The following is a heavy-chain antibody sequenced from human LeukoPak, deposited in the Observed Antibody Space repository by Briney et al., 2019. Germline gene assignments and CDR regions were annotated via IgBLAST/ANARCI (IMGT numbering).Heavy chain of an antibody. CDR1: RGSFNGYY. J-gene: IGHJ4*02. V-gene: IGHV4-34*01. CDR2: VNHSGST. CDR3: ARASYCTNGVGWWDY. Sequence: SETLSLTCAVYRGSFNGYYWSWIRQPPGKGLEWIGEVNHSGSTNYNPSLKSRVTVSVDTSKNQFSLKLSSVTAADTAVYYCARASYCTNGVGWWDYWGQGTLVTVSS. D-gene: IGHD2-8*01.